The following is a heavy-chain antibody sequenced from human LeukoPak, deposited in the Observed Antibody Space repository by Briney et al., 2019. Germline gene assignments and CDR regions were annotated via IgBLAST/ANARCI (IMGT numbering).Heavy chain of an antibody. CDR2: ISYDGSNE. CDR3: AKVGSGWYDSYYYMDV. J-gene: IGHJ6*03. CDR1: GFTFSSYV. Sequence: PGGSLRLSCAASGFTFSSYVMHWVRQAPGKGLEWVAIISYDGSNEYYADSVKGRFTISRDNSKNTLYLQMNSLRAEDTAVYYCAKVGSGWYDSYYYMDVWGKGTTVTISS. D-gene: IGHD6-19*01. V-gene: IGHV3-30*04.